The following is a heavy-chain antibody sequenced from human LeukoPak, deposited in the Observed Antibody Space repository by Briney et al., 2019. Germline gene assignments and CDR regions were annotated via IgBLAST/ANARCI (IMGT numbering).Heavy chain of an antibody. Sequence: SVKVSCKASGGTFSSYAISWVRQAPGQGLEWMGGIIPIFGTAHYAHNFQGRVTITADESTSTAYMELSSLRSEDTAVYYCASPPYYDSSGCWSGFDYWGQGTLVTVSS. D-gene: IGHD3-22*01. CDR1: GGTFSSYA. V-gene: IGHV1-69*01. CDR3: ASPPYYDSSGCWSGFDY. CDR2: IIPIFGTA. J-gene: IGHJ4*02.